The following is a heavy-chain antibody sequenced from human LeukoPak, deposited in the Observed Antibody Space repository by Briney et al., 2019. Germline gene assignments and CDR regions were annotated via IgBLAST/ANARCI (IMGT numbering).Heavy chain of an antibody. J-gene: IGHJ4*02. Sequence: TGGSLRLSCAASGFIVTSNYMSWVRQAPGKGLEWVSVIYGGDNTYYADSVKGRFTISRDNSENTLYLQMNSLRAEDTAVYYCARAQYSYGSGSYERDYWGQGTLVTVSS. D-gene: IGHD3-10*01. CDR3: ARAQYSYGSGSYERDY. V-gene: IGHV3-66*01. CDR1: GFIVTSNY. CDR2: IYGGDNT.